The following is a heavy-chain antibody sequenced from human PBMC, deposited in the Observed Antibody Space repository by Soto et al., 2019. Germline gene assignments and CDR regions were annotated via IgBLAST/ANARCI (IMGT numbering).Heavy chain of an antibody. CDR2: IYYSGST. J-gene: IGHJ4*02. CDR3: ARLRNRWYFDY. CDR1: GGSVSSGSYY. D-gene: IGHD1-1*01. Sequence: SETLSLTCTVSGGSVSSGSYYWSWIRQPPGKGLEWIGYIYYSGSTNYNPSLKSRVTISVDTSKNQFSLKLSSVTAADTAVYYCARLRNRWYFDYWGQGTLVTVSS. V-gene: IGHV4-61*01.